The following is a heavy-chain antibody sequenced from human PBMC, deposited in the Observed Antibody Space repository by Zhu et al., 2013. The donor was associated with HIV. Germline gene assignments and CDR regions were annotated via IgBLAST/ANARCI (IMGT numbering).Heavy chain of an antibody. J-gene: IGHJ6*03. V-gene: IGHV1-18*01. CDR1: GYTFTSYG. D-gene: IGHD6-6*01. CDR3: ARHPYXSRSSAGSRGYMDV. Sequence: QVQLVQSGAEVKKPGASVKVSCKASGYTFTSYGINWVRQAPGQGLEWLGWISAYNGYTNYAQRIQGRVTMTTDTSTSTAYMELRSLRSDDTAVYYCARHPYXSRSSAGSRGYMDVWGKGTTVTGLL. CDR2: ISAYNGYT.